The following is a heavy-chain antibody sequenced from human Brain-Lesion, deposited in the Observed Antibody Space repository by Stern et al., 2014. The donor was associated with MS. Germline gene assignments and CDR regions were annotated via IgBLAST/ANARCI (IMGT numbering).Heavy chain of an antibody. CDR3: AIRGAYSQFNYHHFTVDV. Sequence: VQLVESGAEMEKPRSSEAVCCEGSGGSFSKYAINWVRQAPGEGLEWMGGIDAGIGSSRYARGFQGRDTIMADRFTTTAYMELSSLRTEATAVYYCAIRGAYSQFNYHHFTVDVWGLGTTVTVSS. D-gene: IGHD4-11*01. CDR2: IDAGIGSS. J-gene: IGHJ6*02. CDR1: GGSFSKYA. V-gene: IGHV1-69*06.